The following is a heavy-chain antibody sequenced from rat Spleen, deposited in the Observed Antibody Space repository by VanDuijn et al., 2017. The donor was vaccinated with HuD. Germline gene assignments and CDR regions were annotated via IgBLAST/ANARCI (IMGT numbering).Heavy chain of an antibody. D-gene: IGHD1-6*01. Sequence: EVQLVESGGGLVQPGRSLKLSCAASGFTFSNHGTHWIRQAPTKGLEWVASINSGGGDIYYRDSVKGRFTISRHNAENTVYLQMDSLRSEDTATYFCAGQYYGYTDWGQGTLVTVSS. J-gene: IGHJ3*01. CDR1: GFTFSNHG. CDR2: INSGGGDI. CDR3: AGQYYGYTD. V-gene: IGHV5S13*01.